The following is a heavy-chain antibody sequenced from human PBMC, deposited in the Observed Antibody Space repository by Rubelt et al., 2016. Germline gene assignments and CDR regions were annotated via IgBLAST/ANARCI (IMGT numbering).Heavy chain of an antibody. CDR2: IRNKADVYTT. CDR1: GFIFSDHH. J-gene: IGHJ5*02. D-gene: IGHD6-19*01. V-gene: IGHV3-72*01. CDR3: AKAGYTSGWFNWFDP. Sequence: EVQLVESGGGLVQPGGSLRLSCAASGFIFSDHHMDWVRQAPGKGLEWVGRIRNKADVYTTEYAASVKGRLTVSRDDSQNSLYLQINGLKTEDTAVYYCAKAGYTSGWFNWFDPWGQGTLVTVSS.